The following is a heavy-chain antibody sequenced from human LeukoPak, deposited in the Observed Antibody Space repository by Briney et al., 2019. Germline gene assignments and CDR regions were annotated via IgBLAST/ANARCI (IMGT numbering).Heavy chain of an antibody. Sequence: ASVKVSCKASGYTFTSYGISWVRQAPGQELEWMGWMNPNSGNTGYAQKFQGRVTMTRNTSISTAYMELSSLRSEDTAVYYCARRKTSGYDRGDLGYWGQGTLVTVSS. J-gene: IGHJ4*02. D-gene: IGHD5-12*01. CDR3: ARRKTSGYDRGDLGY. CDR2: MNPNSGNT. CDR1: GYTFTSYG. V-gene: IGHV1-8*02.